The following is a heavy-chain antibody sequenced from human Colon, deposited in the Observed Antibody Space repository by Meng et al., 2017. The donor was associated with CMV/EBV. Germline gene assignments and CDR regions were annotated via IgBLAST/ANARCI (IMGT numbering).Heavy chain of an antibody. Sequence: QITWKDSGPTLVKPTQTLTLTCTFSGFSLSTNGVAVGWIRQPPGQALEWLALIFWDGDKRYKTSLENRLTITKDTSKNQVVLTVTNMDPVDTATYYCAHLSYDGRSDHFDYWGQGTLVTVSS. J-gene: IGHJ4*02. CDR2: IFWDGDK. D-gene: IGHD4-23*01. CDR1: GFSLSTNGVA. CDR3: AHLSYDGRSDHFDY. V-gene: IGHV2-5*02.